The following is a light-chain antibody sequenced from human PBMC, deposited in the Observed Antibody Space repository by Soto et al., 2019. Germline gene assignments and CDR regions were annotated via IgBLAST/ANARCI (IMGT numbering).Light chain of an antibody. Sequence: QSALTQPNSVSGSPGQSITISCTGNHNDIGTYDYVSWYQQHPGRAPRLLIHGVTTRPSGISGRFSASKSGLTASLTISGLQHEDEADYYCSSFTSNRIYVFGPGTKLTVL. V-gene: IGLV2-14*03. CDR3: SSFTSNRIYV. CDR2: GVT. CDR1: HNDIGTYDY. J-gene: IGLJ1*01.